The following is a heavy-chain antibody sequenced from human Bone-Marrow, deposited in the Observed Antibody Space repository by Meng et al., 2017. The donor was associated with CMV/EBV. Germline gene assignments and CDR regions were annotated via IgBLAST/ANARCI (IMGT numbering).Heavy chain of an antibody. D-gene: IGHD2-2*01. J-gene: IGHJ5*02. V-gene: IGHV4-61*01. CDR2: IYYSGST. Sequence: SETLSLTCTVSGGSVSSGSYYWSWIRQPPGKGLEWIGYIYYSGSTNYNPSLKSRVTIPVDTSKNQFSLKLSSVTAADTAVYYCARDVVVPAAANWFDPWGQGTLVTVSS. CDR1: GGSVSSGSYY. CDR3: ARDVVVPAAANWFDP.